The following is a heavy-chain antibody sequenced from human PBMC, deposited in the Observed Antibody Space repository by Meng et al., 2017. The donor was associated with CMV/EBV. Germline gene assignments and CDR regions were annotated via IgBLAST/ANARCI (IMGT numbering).Heavy chain of an antibody. V-gene: IGHV4-34*01. CDR3: ARGGIAAAGPFDY. Sequence: VQLQAWGEGSCKPSETLSLTCAVYGGSFSGYYWSWIRQPPGKGLEWIGEINHSGSTNYNPSLKSRVTISVDTSKNQFSLKLSSVTAADTAVYYCARGGIAAAGPFDYWGQGTLVTVSS. D-gene: IGHD6-13*01. J-gene: IGHJ4*02. CDR2: INHSGST. CDR1: GGSFSGYY.